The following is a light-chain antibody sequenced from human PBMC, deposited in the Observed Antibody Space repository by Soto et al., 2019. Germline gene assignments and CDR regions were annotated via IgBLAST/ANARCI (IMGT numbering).Light chain of an antibody. CDR1: QGVGSSY. V-gene: IGKV3-20*01. CDR2: GAS. CDR3: QQYYRAPRT. Sequence: EIVLTQSPGTLSLSPGERATLSCRASQGVGSSYLAWYQQKPGQAPRLLMYGASTRATGIPDRFTGSWSGTDFTLTISRLEPEDFAVYYCQQYYRAPRTFGQGTTVEIK. J-gene: IGKJ1*01.